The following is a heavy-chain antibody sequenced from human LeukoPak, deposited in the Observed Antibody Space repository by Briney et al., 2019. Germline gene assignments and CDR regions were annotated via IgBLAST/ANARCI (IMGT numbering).Heavy chain of an antibody. Sequence: GGSLRLSCAASGFTFSDYYMSWIRQAPGKGLEWVSYISSSGSTIYYADSVKGRFTISRDNAENSLYLQMNSLRAEDTAVYYCARELEWYNAFDIWGQGTMVTVPS. V-gene: IGHV3-11*04. D-gene: IGHD3-3*01. CDR2: ISSSGSTI. CDR1: GFTFSDYY. CDR3: ARELEWYNAFDI. J-gene: IGHJ3*02.